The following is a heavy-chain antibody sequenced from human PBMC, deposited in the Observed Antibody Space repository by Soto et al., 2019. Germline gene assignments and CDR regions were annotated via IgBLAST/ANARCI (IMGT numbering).Heavy chain of an antibody. CDR1: GFSFSSHW. CDR3: ARGVPNCSSSSCYFDF. V-gene: IGHV3-74*01. Sequence: GGSLRLSCAASGFSFSSHWMNWVRQAPGKGLVWVSRISGDGRTTSHADSVKGRFTISRDNAKNTLYLQVNSLRVEDTAAYYCARGVPNCSSSSCYFDFWGQGILVTVSS. J-gene: IGHJ4*02. CDR2: ISGDGRTT. D-gene: IGHD2-2*01.